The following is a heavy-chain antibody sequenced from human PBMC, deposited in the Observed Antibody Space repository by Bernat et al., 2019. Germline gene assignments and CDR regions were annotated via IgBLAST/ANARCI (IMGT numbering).Heavy chain of an antibody. CDR2: ISYDGSNK. V-gene: IGHV3-30*18. Sequence: QVQLVESGGGVVQPGRSLRLSCAASGFTFSSYGMHWVRQAPGKGLEWVAVISYDGSNKYYADSVKGRFTISRDNSKNTLYLQMNSLRAEVTAVYYCAKGAFFGSSWYSVAEYFQHWGQGTLVTVSS. J-gene: IGHJ1*01. CDR3: AKGAFFGSSWYSVAEYFQH. D-gene: IGHD6-13*01. CDR1: GFTFSSYG.